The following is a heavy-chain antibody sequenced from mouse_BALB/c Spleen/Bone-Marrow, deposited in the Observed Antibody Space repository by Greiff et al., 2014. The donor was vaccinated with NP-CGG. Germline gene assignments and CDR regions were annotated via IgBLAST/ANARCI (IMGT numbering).Heavy chain of an antibody. CDR1: GFTFSSYG. Sequence: EVQLVESGGDLVEPGGSLKLSCAASGFTFSSYGMSWVRQTPDKRLEWVATISSGGSYTYYPDSVKGRFTISRDNAKNTLYLQMSSLKSEDTAMYYCARDFITTDAMDYWGQGTSVTVSS. CDR3: ARDFITTDAMDY. D-gene: IGHD1-1*01. J-gene: IGHJ4*01. V-gene: IGHV5-6*01. CDR2: ISSGGSYT.